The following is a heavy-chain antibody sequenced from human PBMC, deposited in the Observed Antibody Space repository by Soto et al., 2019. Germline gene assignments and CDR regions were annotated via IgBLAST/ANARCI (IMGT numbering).Heavy chain of an antibody. Sequence: GESLKISCQGSGYSFTSYWLSWVRQMPGKGLEWMGRIDPSDSYTNYSPSFQGHVTISADKSISTAYLQWSSLKASDTVMYYCATGYNWNPPSYYYGMDVSGQGTTVTVSS. J-gene: IGHJ6*02. CDR3: ATGYNWNPPSYYYGMDV. CDR1: GYSFTSYW. D-gene: IGHD1-20*01. CDR2: IDPSDSYT. V-gene: IGHV5-10-1*01.